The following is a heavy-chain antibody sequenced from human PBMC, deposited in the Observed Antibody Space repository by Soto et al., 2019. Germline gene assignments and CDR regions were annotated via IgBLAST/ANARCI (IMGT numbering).Heavy chain of an antibody. J-gene: IGHJ6*02. V-gene: IGHV1-69*13. CDR1: GGTFSSYA. CDR3: ARGGYSFDYYYYGMDV. Sequence: ASVKVSCKASGGTFSSYAISWVRQAPGQGLEWMGGIIPIFGTANYAQKFQGRVTITADESTSTADMELSSLRSEDTAVYYCARGGYSFDYYYYGMDVWGQGTTVTVSS. CDR2: IIPIFGTA. D-gene: IGHD5-18*01.